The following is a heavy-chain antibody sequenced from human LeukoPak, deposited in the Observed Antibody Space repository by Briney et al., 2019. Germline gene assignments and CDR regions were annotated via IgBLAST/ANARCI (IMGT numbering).Heavy chain of an antibody. Sequence: PGGSLRLSCAASGFTFSSYDMHWVRQAPGKGLEWVAFMQYDGSIKYYAESVKGRFTISRDNSKNTLYLQMDSLRPDDTAVYFCARDSIRQQLYYFDYWGQGTLVTVSS. CDR2: MQYDGSIK. J-gene: IGHJ4*02. V-gene: IGHV3-30*02. CDR3: ARDSIRQQLYYFDY. D-gene: IGHD6-13*01. CDR1: GFTFSSYD.